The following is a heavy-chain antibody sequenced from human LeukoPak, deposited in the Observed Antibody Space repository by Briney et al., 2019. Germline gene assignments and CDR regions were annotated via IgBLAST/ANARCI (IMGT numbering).Heavy chain of an antibody. CDR1: GYTLTSYG. CDR2: ISAYNGNT. D-gene: IGHD3-9*01. J-gene: IGHJ3*02. V-gene: IGHV1-18*01. Sequence: ASVKVSCKASGYTLTSYGISWVRQAPGQGLEWMGWISAYNGNTNYAQKLQGRVTMTTDTSTSTAYMELRSLRSDDTAVYYCARDRGRDVLRYFDWLPPDAFDIWGQGTMVTVSS. CDR3: ARDRGRDVLRYFDWLPPDAFDI.